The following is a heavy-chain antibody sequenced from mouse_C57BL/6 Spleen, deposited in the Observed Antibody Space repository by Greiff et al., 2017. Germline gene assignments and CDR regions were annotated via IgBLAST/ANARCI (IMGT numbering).Heavy chain of an antibody. CDR1: GFTFSNYW. CDR3: TVSSYEGYFDY. V-gene: IGHV6-3*01. Sequence: EVKLVESGGGLVQPGGSMKLSCVASGFTFSNYWMNWVRQSPEKGLEWVAQIGLKSDNYATHYAESVKGRFTISRDDSKSSVYLQMNNLRAEDTGIYYCTVSSYEGYFDYWGQGTTLTGSS. CDR2: IGLKSDNYAT. D-gene: IGHD1-1*01. J-gene: IGHJ2*01.